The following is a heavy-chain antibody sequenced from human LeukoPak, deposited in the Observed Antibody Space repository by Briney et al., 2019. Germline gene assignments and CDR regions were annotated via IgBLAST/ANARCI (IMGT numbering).Heavy chain of an antibody. CDR3: AKGYSYGGSGLDY. J-gene: IGHJ4*02. CDR2: INSDGSST. CDR1: GFSFSKSW. Sequence: PGGSLRLSCAASGFSFSKSWMHWVRQAPGKGLVWVSRINSDGSSTRYADSVKGRFTISRDNAKNTLYLQMNSLRAEDTAVYYCAKGYSYGGSGLDYWGQGTLVTVSS. V-gene: IGHV3-74*01. D-gene: IGHD5-18*01.